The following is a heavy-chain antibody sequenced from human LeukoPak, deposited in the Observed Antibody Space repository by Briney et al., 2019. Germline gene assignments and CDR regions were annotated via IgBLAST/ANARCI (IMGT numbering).Heavy chain of an antibody. CDR3: VPAKVGAGAAQFAY. V-gene: IGHV1-2*02. D-gene: IGHD6-13*01. CDR1: GYTFTAYY. CDR2: INPNSGGT. Sequence: ASVKVSCKASGYTFTAYYMHWVRQTPGQGPEWMGWINPNSGGTNYAQKFQGRVTMTRDTSISTAYMELSSLRSDDTAVYYCVPAKVGAGAAQFAYWGPGTLVTVSS. J-gene: IGHJ4*01.